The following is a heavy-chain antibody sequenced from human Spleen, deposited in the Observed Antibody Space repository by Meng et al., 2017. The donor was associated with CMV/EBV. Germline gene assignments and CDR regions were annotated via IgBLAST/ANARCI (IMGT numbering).Heavy chain of an antibody. J-gene: IGHJ6*02. D-gene: IGHD4-11*01. CDR1: GFTFSSYA. CDR3: AKDYSNFPYYYYGMDV. CDR2: ISGSSGST. Sequence: GESLKISCAASGFTFSSYAMSWVRQAPGKGLEWVSAISGSSGSTYYADSVKGRFTISRDNSKNTLYLQMNSLRAEDTAVYYCAKDYSNFPYYYYGMDVWGQGTTVTVSS. V-gene: IGHV3-23*01.